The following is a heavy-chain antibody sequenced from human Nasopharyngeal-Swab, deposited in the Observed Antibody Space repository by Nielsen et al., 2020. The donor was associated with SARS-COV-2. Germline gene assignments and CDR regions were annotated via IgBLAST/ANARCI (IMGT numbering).Heavy chain of an antibody. CDR3: ARACYSGSSYDAFDI. Sequence: ASVKVSCKASGYTFTSYYMHWVRQAPGQGLEWMGIINPSGGSTSYAQKFQGRVTMTRDTSTSTVYMELSSLRSEDTAVYYCARACYSGSSYDAFDIWGQGTMVTVSS. J-gene: IGHJ3*02. D-gene: IGHD1-26*01. CDR2: INPSGGST. V-gene: IGHV1-46*01. CDR1: GYTFTSYY.